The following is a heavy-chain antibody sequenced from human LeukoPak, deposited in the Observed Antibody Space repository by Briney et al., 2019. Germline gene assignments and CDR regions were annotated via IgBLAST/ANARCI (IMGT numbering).Heavy chain of an antibody. CDR1: GFTFSSYSM. Sequence: GSLRLSCAASGFTFSSYSMNWVRQPPGKGLEWIGEIYHSGSTNYNPSLKSRVTTSIDKSKNQFFLKLSSVTAADTAVYYCARYVPVNYGSGSYFRDWGQGTLVTVSS. J-gene: IGHJ4*02. CDR2: IYHSGST. D-gene: IGHD3-10*01. CDR3: ARYVPVNYGSGSYFRD. V-gene: IGHV4-4*02.